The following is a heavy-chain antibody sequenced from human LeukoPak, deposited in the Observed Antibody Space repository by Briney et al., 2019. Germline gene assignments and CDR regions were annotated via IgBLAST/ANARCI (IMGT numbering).Heavy chain of an antibody. Sequence: PSETLSLTCTVSGYSISSGYYWGWIRQPPGKGLEWIGSIYHSGSTYYNPSLKSRVTISVDTSKNQFSLKLSSVTAADTAVYYCARRLRGRYYDSSGYYYRSPAWYFDLWGRGTLVTVSS. J-gene: IGHJ2*01. V-gene: IGHV4-38-2*02. CDR2: IYHSGST. D-gene: IGHD3-22*01. CDR3: ARRLRGRYYDSSGYYYRSPAWYFDL. CDR1: GYSISSGYY.